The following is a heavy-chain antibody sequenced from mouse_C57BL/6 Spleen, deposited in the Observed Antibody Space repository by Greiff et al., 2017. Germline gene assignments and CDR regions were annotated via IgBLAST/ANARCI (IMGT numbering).Heavy chain of an antibody. V-gene: IGHV5-6*01. D-gene: IGHD3-2*02. J-gene: IGHJ3*01. CDR1: GFTFSSYG. Sequence: VKVVESGGDLVKPGGSLKLSCAASGFTFSSYGMSWVRQTPDKRLAWVATISSGGSYTYYPDSVKGRFTISRDNAKNTLYLQMSSLKSEDTAMYYCARQTAQASWFAYWGQGTLVTVSA. CDR3: ARQTAQASWFAY. CDR2: ISSGGSYT.